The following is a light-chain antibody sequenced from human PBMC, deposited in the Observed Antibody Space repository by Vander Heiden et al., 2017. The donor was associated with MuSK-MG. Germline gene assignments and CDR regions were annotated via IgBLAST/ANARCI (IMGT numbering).Light chain of an antibody. CDR3: QSYDSSKEV. V-gene: IGLV6-57*02. CDR1: SGSIASNY. Sequence: NFMLTQPHSVSESPGKTVTISCTGSSGSIASNYVQWYQQRPGSAPTTVIYEDNQRPSGVPDRFSGSIDSSSNSASLTSSGLKTEDEADYYCQSYDSSKEVFGGGTKLTVL. CDR2: EDN. J-gene: IGLJ2*01.